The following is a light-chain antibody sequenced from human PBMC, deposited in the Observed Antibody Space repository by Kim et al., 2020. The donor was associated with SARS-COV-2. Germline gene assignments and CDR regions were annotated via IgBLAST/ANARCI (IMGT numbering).Light chain of an antibody. V-gene: IGKV3-20*01. CDR3: QHYHSSPNT. CDR1: QSVGSNY. J-gene: IGKJ2*01. CDR2: GAS. Sequence: PGESATLSCRASQSVGSNYLAWYQQKPGQAPRLLIYGASSRATGIPARFSGSGSGTDFTLTISRLAPEDFAVNYCQHYHSSPNTFAQGTKLE.